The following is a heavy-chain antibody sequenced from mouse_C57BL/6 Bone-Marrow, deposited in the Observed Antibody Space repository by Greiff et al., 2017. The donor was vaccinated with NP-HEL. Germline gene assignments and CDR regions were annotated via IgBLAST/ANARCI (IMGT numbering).Heavy chain of an antibody. CDR2: ISSGGDYI. CDR1: GFTFSSYA. Sequence: EVMLVESGEGLVKPGGSLKLSCAASGFTFSSYAMSWVRQTPEKRLEWVAYISSGGDYIYYADTVKGRFTISRDNARNTLYLQMSSLKSEDTAMYYCTSYYYGSSPYAMDYWGQGTSVTVSS. D-gene: IGHD1-1*01. V-gene: IGHV5-9-1*02. CDR3: TSYYYGSSPYAMDY. J-gene: IGHJ4*01.